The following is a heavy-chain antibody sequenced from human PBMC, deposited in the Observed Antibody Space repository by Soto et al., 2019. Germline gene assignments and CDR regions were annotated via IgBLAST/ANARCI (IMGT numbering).Heavy chain of an antibody. D-gene: IGHD2-2*01. CDR2: IIPIFGTA. V-gene: IGHV1-69*01. Sequence: QVQLVQSGAEVKKPGSSVKVSCTASGGTFSSYAISWVRQAPGQGLEWMGGIIPIFGTANSSQRFQGRVTITADESTSTAYMELSSLRSEDTAVYYWATTWSRGHCSSTSCPNWFDPWGQGTLVTVSS. J-gene: IGHJ5*02. CDR1: GGTFSSYA. CDR3: ATTWSRGHCSSTSCPNWFDP.